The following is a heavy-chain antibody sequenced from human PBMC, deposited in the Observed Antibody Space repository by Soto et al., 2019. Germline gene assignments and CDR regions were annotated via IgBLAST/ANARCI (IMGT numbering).Heavy chain of an antibody. CDR2: GNHVGNT. J-gene: IGHJ4*02. V-gene: IGHV4-34*01. CDR1: GGSFSGYY. Sequence: QVQLQQWGAGLLKPSETLSLTCAVYGGSFSGYYWSWIRQPPGKGLELIGEGNHVGNTNYNPSLNGRVTMSVDPSKNQFSLRPTSVTAADTAVYYCARVLIAGVTTDWGQGTLFIVSS. D-gene: IGHD5-18*01. CDR3: ARVLIAGVTTD.